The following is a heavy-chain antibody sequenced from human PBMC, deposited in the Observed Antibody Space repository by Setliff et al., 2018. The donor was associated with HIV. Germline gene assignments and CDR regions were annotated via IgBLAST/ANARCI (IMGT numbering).Heavy chain of an antibody. Sequence: PSETLSLTCTVSGGSIRATSYYWGWIRRPPGKGLEWIGSIYYSGSTKYNPSLKSRVTISLDMSKNQFSLKLNSVTAVDTATYYCARLGYYNFWSGYWTDYWGHGTLVTVSS. CDR1: GGSIRATSYY. D-gene: IGHD3-3*01. CDR2: IYYSGST. J-gene: IGHJ4*01. V-gene: IGHV4-39*01. CDR3: ARLGYYNFWSGYWTDY.